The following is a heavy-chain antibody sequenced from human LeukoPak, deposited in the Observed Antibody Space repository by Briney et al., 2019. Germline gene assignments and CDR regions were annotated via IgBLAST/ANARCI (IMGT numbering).Heavy chain of an antibody. Sequence: GGSLRLSCAASGFTFSSYGMHWVRQAPGKGLEWMTFISYDGGSKYYADSVRGRFTISRDNSKNTLYLQMNSLRIEDTAVYYCARDYGDYFDYWGQGTLVTVSS. CDR2: ISYDGGSK. CDR3: ARDYGDYFDY. V-gene: IGHV3-30*03. CDR1: GFTFSSYG. D-gene: IGHD3-16*01. J-gene: IGHJ4*02.